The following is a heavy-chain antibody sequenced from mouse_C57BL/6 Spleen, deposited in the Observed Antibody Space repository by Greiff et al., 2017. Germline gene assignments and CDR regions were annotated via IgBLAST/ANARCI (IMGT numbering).Heavy chain of an antibody. CDR1: GFTFSSYT. CDR2: ISGGGGNT. CDR3: ARQEPWFAY. J-gene: IGHJ3*01. V-gene: IGHV5-9*01. Sequence: EVKLMESGGGLVKPGGSLKLSCAASGFTFSSYTMSWVRQTPEKRLEWVATISGGGGNTYYPDSVKGRFTISRDNAKNTLYLQMSSLRSEDTALYYCARQEPWFAYWGQGTLVTVSA.